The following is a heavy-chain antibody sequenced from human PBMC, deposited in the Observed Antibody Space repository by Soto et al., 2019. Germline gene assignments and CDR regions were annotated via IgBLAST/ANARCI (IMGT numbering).Heavy chain of an antibody. Sequence: SETLSLTCAVSGGSISSSNWWSWVRQPPGKGLEWIGEIYHSGSTNYNPSLKSRVTISVDKSKNQFSLKLSSVTAADTAVYYCARVRYYYYDSSGLPPHFDYWGQGTLVTSPQ. J-gene: IGHJ4*02. D-gene: IGHD3-22*01. CDR3: ARVRYYYYDSSGLPPHFDY. CDR2: IYHSGST. CDR1: GGSISSSNW. V-gene: IGHV4-4*02.